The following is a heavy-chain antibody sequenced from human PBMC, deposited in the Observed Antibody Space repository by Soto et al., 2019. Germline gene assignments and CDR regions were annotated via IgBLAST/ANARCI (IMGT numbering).Heavy chain of an antibody. CDR2: VNGGGDIT. V-gene: IGHV3-23*01. CDR3: ARGHFGVTMDV. CDR1: EFXXXXXS. Sequence: EVQLLESGGGLXXPGGSXXLSCAASEFXXXXXSMIXXRQAPGKGLEWVSGVNGGGDITYYAESVKGRFTISRDNTKNTLYLQINSLRAEDTAVFYCARGHFGVTMDVWGQGTTVTVSS. D-gene: IGHD3-3*01. J-gene: IGHJ6*02.